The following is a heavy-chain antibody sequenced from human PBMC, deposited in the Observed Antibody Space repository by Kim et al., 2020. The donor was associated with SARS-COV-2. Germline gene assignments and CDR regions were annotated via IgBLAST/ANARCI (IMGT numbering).Heavy chain of an antibody. Sequence: ASVKVSCKASGYTFTSYDINWVRQATGQGLEWMGWMNPNSGNTGYAQKFQGRVTMTRNTSISTAYMELSSLRSEDTAVYYCARASSSWYEGDWFDPWGQGTLVTVSS. J-gene: IGHJ5*02. CDR1: GYTFTSYD. V-gene: IGHV1-8*01. CDR2: MNPNSGNT. D-gene: IGHD6-13*01. CDR3: ARASSSWYEGDWFDP.